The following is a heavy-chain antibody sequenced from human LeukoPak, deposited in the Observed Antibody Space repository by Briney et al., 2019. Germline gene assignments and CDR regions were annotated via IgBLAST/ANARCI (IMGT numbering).Heavy chain of an antibody. Sequence: AETLSLTCTVSGGSISSYYLSWVRQPAGKGLEWVGRIYTSGSKNYKPYLQSRGTMSVDTSKIQFSLELSYVTAEDTAVYYCARDKPRKNFDYWGQGTMVSVSS. D-gene: IGHD1-14*01. J-gene: IGHJ4*02. V-gene: IGHV4-4*07. CDR2: IYTSGSK. CDR3: ARDKPRKNFDY. CDR1: GGSISSYY.